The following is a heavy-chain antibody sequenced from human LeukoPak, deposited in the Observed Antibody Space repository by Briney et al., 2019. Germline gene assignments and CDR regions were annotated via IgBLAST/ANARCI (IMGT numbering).Heavy chain of an antibody. CDR1: GGSISSGGYY. D-gene: IGHD1-26*01. CDR3: AREILGSGIYLNWFDP. Sequence: SQTLSLTCTVSGGSISSGGYYWSWIRQHPGKGLEWIGYIYYSGSTYYNPSLKSRVTISVDTSKNQFSLKLSSVTAADTAVYYCAREILGSGIYLNWFDPWGQGTLVTVSS. V-gene: IGHV4-31*03. CDR2: IYYSGST. J-gene: IGHJ5*02.